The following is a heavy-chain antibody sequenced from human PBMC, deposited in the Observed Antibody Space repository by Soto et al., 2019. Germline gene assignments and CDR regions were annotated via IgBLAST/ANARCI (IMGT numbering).Heavy chain of an antibody. V-gene: IGHV3-48*02. CDR1: GFNFKIYS. CDR2: ITSDSKTI. Sequence: EVQLVESGGDLVQRGGPLRLSCVASGFNFKIYSMNWVRQAPGKGLEWFSYITSDSKTIKYVASVKGRFTISRDNAKNQLYLHMSRLRDEDTAVYYRAIALEGYFDYWGQGTVVTVSS. CDR3: AIALEGYFDY. J-gene: IGHJ4*02. D-gene: IGHD1-1*01.